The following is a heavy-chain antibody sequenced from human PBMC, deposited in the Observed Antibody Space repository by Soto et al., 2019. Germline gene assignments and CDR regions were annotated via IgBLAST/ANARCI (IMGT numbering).Heavy chain of an antibody. Sequence: QVQLVQSGAEVKKPGSSVKVSCKASGGAFSDYAFSWVRQAPGQGLEWLGGIMPIFRAHDYAQKFQGRVMITADEFTRTAYMEMNSLRSEDTAVYYCASWLKGPDIGNYYYGMDVWGQGTTVTVS. J-gene: IGHJ6*02. V-gene: IGHV1-69*12. CDR1: GGAFSDYA. CDR2: IMPIFRAH. CDR3: ASWLKGPDIGNYYYGMDV. D-gene: IGHD2-15*01.